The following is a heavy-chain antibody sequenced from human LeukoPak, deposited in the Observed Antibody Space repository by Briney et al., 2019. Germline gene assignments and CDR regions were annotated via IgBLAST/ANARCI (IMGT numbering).Heavy chain of an antibody. CDR2: ISYAGSNN. CDR1: GFTFSSYT. J-gene: IGHJ6*02. D-gene: IGHD3-10*01. CDR3: ARAAHTTYVLGRYYYYAMDV. Sequence: GGSLRLSCAASGFTFSSYTMDWVRQAPGKGLEWVARISYAGSNNYYADSVKGRFTISSDNPKNTLYLHMDSLRAEDTAVYYCARAAHTTYVLGRYYYYAMDVWGQGTTVTVSS. V-gene: IGHV3-30-3*01.